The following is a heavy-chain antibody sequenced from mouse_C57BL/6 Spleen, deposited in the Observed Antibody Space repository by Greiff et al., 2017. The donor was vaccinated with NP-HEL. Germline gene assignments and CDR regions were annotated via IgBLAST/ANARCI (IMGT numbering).Heavy chain of an antibody. CDR2: IYPGSGNT. D-gene: IGHD2-3*01. CDR1: GYTFTDYY. J-gene: IGHJ2*01. V-gene: IGHV1-76*01. Sequence: QVQLQQSGAELVRPGASVKLSCKASGYTFTDYYINWVKQRPGQGLEWIARIYPGSGNTYYNEKFKGKATLTAEKSSSTAYMQLSSLTSEDSAVYFCARSDDGSNFDYWGQGTTLTVSS. CDR3: ARSDDGSNFDY.